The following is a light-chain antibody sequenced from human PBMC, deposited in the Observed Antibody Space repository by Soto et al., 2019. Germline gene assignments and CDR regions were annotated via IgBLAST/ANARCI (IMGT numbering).Light chain of an antibody. CDR1: QSISSY. V-gene: IGKV1-39*01. Sequence: DIQMTQSPSSLSASVGDRVTMTCRASQSISSYLNWYQQKLGKAPKLLIYAASSLQSGVPSRFSGSGSGTDFTLTISSLQPEDFATYYCQQSYSTPPYTFGQGTKLEIK. CDR2: AAS. J-gene: IGKJ2*01. CDR3: QQSYSTPPYT.